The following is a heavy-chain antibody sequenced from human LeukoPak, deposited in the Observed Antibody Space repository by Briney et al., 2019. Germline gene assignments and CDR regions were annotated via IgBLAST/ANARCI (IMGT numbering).Heavy chain of an antibody. CDR2: ISYDGSNK. J-gene: IGHJ4*02. Sequence: PGGSLRLSCAASGFTFSSYAMHWVRQAPGKGLEWVAVISYDGSNKYYADSVKGRFTISRDNSKNTLYLQMNSLRAEDTAVYYCARDPGGWSFDYWGQGTLVTASS. V-gene: IGHV3-30-3*01. CDR1: GFTFSSYA. CDR3: ARDPGGWSFDY. D-gene: IGHD6-19*01.